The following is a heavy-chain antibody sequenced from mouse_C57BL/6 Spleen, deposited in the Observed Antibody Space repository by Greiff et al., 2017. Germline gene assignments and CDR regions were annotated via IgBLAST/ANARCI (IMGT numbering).Heavy chain of an antibody. J-gene: IGHJ2*01. D-gene: IGHD3-1*01. CDR1: GYAFSSSW. Sequence: QVQLKESGPELVKPGASVKISCKASGYAFSSSWMNWVKQRPGKGLEWIGRIYPGDGDTNYNGKFKGKATLTADKSSSTAYMQLSSLTSEDSAVYFCARSGTEEYYFDYWGQGTTLTVSS. CDR3: ARSGTEEYYFDY. V-gene: IGHV1-82*01. CDR2: IYPGDGDT.